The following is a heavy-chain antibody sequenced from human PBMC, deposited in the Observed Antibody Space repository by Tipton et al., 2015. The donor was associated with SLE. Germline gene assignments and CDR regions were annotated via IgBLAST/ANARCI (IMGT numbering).Heavy chain of an antibody. D-gene: IGHD5-12*01. CDR2: IRYDGSNK. J-gene: IGHJ5*02. V-gene: IGHV3-30*02. CDR3: AKVSSPWLPGWFDP. CDR1: GFTFSSYG. Sequence: SLRLSCAASGFTFSSYGMHWVRQAPGKGLEWVAFIRYDGSNKYYADSVKGRFTISRDNSKNTLYLQMNSLRAEDTAVYYCAKVSSPWLPGWFDPWGQGTLVTVSS.